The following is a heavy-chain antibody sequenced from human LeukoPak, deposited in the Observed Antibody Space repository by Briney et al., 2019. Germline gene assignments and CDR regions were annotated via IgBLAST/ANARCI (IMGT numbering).Heavy chain of an antibody. J-gene: IGHJ5*02. Sequence: SVKVSCKASGGTFSSYAISWVRQAPGQGLEWMGGIIPIFGTANYAQKFQGRVTITADESTSTAYMELCSLRSEDTAVYYCARELVRGLDWFDPWGQGTLVTVSS. CDR3: ARELVRGLDWFDP. CDR2: IIPIFGTA. CDR1: GGTFSSYA. D-gene: IGHD3-10*01. V-gene: IGHV1-69*13.